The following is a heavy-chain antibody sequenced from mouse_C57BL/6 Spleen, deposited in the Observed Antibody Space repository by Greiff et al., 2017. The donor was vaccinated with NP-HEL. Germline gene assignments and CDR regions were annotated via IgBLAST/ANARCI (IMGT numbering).Heavy chain of an antibody. Sequence: EVQLQQSGPELVKPGASVKISCKASGYSFTDYNMNWVKQSNGQSLEWIGVINPNYGTTSYNQKLKGKAKLTGDQSSSTAYMQLNSLTSEDSAVYYCPSDYYVSSPFAYWGQGTLVTVSA. V-gene: IGHV1-39*01. CDR1: GYSFTDYN. CDR3: PSDYYVSSPFAY. D-gene: IGHD1-1*01. CDR2: INPNYGTT. J-gene: IGHJ3*01.